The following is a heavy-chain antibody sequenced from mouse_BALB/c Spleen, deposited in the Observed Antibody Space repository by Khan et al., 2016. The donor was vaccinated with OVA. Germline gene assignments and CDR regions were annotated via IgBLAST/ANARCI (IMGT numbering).Heavy chain of an antibody. CDR2: ISSEGDYN. Sequence: EVELVESGGGLVKPGGSLKLSCAASGFTFSTYAMSWVRQTPEKRLEWVATISSEGDYNHYPDNVTGRVTISRDNAKNTLYLPMSSLRIEDTALFYSASSPYVNFAYWGQGTLLTVSA. CDR1: GFTFSTYA. V-gene: IGHV5-9-3*01. J-gene: IGHJ3*01. CDR3: ASSPYVNFAY.